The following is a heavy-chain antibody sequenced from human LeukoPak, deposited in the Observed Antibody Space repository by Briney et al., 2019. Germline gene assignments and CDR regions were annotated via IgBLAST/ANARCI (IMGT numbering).Heavy chain of an antibody. V-gene: IGHV3-23*01. CDR1: GFTFSSHA. CDR2: ISGSGGST. J-gene: IGHJ4*02. D-gene: IGHD5-12*01. CDR3: AKPRGWYSGYDYFDY. Sequence: GGSLRLSCAASGFTFSSHAIRWVRQAPGEGLEWVSAISGSGGSTYYADSVKGRFTISRDNSKNTLYLQMNSLRAEDTAVYYCAKPRGWYSGYDYFDYWGQGTLVTVSS.